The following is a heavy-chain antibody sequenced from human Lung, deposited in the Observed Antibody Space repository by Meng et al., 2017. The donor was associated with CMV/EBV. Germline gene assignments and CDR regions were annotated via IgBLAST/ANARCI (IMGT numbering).Heavy chain of an antibody. CDR2: INQDGSEK. V-gene: IGHV3-7*01. CDR1: GFTFSNYL. D-gene: IGHD3-9*01. J-gene: IGHJ4*02. Sequence: GESLKISCAASGFTFSNYLITWVRQAPGKGLEWVANINQDGSEKYYVDSVKGRFTISRDNARNSLYLQMNSLRPEDTAVYYCARFDWLLPHFAYWGQGTLVTVSS. CDR3: ARFDWLLPHFAY.